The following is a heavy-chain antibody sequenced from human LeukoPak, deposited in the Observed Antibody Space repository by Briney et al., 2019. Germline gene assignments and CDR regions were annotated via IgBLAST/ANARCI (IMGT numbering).Heavy chain of an antibody. V-gene: IGHV4-59*01. CDR2: IYYTGIT. D-gene: IGHD3-22*01. Sequence: PSATLSLTCTVSGGSISSNYWSWIRQPPGKGLEWIGYIYYTGITKYNPSLTSRVSMSVDTSKNQFFLKMNSVTAADTAVYHCARSVDYFDNTGPHMMFDYWGQGSLVTVSS. J-gene: IGHJ4*02. CDR1: GGSISSNY. CDR3: ARSVDYFDNTGPHMMFDY.